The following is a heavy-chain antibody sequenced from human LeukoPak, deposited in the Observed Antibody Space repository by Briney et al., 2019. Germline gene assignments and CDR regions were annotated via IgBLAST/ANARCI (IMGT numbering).Heavy chain of an antibody. V-gene: IGHV3-23*01. J-gene: IGHJ6*02. CDR2: VSGSGSST. CDR1: GFTFSRYA. Sequence: GGSLRLSCAASGFTFSRYAMSWVRQAPGKGLEWVSVVSGSGSSTYYADSVKGRFTISRDNSKNTLYLQMNSLRAEDTAVYFCAKAQRTIRQYFYDGMDVWGQGATVTVSS. D-gene: IGHD3-9*01. CDR3: AKAQRTIRQYFYDGMDV.